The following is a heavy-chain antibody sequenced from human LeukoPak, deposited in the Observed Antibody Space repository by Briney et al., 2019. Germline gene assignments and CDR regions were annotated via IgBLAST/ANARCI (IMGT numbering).Heavy chain of an antibody. J-gene: IGHJ4*02. D-gene: IGHD3-22*01. CDR3: ARHVVAVGFDY. CDR2: ISSSSSYI. V-gene: IGHV3-21*01. CDR1: GFTFSSYS. Sequence: GGSLRLSCAASGFTFSSYSMNWVRQAPGKGLEWVSSISSSSSYIYYADSVRGRFTISRDNAKNSLYLQMNSLRAEDTAVYYCARHVVAVGFDYWGQGTLVTVSS.